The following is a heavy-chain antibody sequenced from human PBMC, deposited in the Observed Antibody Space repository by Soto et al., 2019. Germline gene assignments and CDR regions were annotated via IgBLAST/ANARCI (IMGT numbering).Heavy chain of an antibody. Sequence: PSETLSLTCTVSGGSISDISHCWGWIRQPPGKGLQWIGCMFYSGATYYNPSLKNRVTLSVDTSNNEFSLKLVSVTAPDTAVYYCARHKSGSDWLDPWGQGTLVTVSS. CDR2: MFYSGAT. CDR1: GGSISDISHC. V-gene: IGHV4-39*01. J-gene: IGHJ5*02. CDR3: ARHKSGSDWLDP. D-gene: IGHD2-15*01.